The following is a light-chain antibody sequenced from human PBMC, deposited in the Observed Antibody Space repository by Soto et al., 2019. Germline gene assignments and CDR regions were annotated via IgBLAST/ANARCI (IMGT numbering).Light chain of an antibody. J-gene: IGKJ3*01. CDR2: GAS. CDR3: QQYNNLPPFT. Sequence: EIVMTQSPATLSVSPGERATLSCRASQSVSSNLAWYQQKPGQAPRLLIYGASTRATGIPARFSGSGSGTEFTLTISSLQSVDFAVYYCQQYNNLPPFTFGPGTKVDIK. V-gene: IGKV3-15*01. CDR1: QSVSSN.